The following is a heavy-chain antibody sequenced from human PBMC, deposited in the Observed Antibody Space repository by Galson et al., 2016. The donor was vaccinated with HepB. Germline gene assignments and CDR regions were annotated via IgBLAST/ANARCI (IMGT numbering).Heavy chain of an antibody. CDR2: IYHGGST. J-gene: IGHJ6*02. CDR3: AGSWYSYYGMDV. Sequence: TLSLTCAVSGGSISTSNWWSWVRQPPGKGLEWIGEIYHGGSTNYNPSLKSRVTISADISQNQFSLKLTSVTAADTAVYYCAGSWYSYYGMDVWGQGTTVTVSS. CDR1: GGSISTSNW. D-gene: IGHD6-13*01. V-gene: IGHV4-4*02.